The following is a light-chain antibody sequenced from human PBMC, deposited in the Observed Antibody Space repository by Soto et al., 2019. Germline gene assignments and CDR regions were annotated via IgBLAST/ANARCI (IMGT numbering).Light chain of an antibody. CDR2: DTN. CDR3: LLAYSDNRV. V-gene: IGLV7-46*01. Sequence: QAVVTQEPSLTVSPGGTVTLTCGSSTGAVTSGHYPYWFQQKPGQAPRTLIYDTNNKHSWTPARFSGSLLGGKAALTLSGAQPDDEADYYCLLAYSDNRVFGGGTKLTVL. CDR1: TGAVTSGHY. J-gene: IGLJ3*02.